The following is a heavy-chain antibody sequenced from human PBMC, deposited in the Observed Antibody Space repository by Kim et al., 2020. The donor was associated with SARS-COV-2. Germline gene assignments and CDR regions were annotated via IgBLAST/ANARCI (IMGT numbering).Heavy chain of an antibody. CDR1: GFTFSSYG. J-gene: IGHJ6*02. D-gene: IGHD6-19*01. CDR2: ISYDGSNK. CDR3: AKDWAVAGLFCYYYYYGMDV. Sequence: GGSLRLSCAASGFTFSSYGMHWVRQAPGKGLEWVAVISYDGSNKYYADSVKGRFTISRDNSKNTLYLQMNSLRAEDTAVYYCAKDWAVAGLFCYYYYYGMDVWGQGTTVTVSS. V-gene: IGHV3-30*18.